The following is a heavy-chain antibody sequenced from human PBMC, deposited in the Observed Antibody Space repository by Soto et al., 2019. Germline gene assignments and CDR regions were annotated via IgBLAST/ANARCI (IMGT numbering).Heavy chain of an antibody. D-gene: IGHD3-16*01. CDR1: GGTFSSYT. V-gene: IGHV1-69*04. J-gene: IGHJ4*02. CDR3: AREGLVGVTDFDY. CDR2: IIPILGIA. Sequence: ASVKVSCKASGGTFSSYTISWVRQAPGQGLEWMGRIIPILGIANYAQKFQGRVTITADKSTSTAYMELSSLRSEDTAVYYCAREGLVGVTDFDYWGQGTLVTVSS.